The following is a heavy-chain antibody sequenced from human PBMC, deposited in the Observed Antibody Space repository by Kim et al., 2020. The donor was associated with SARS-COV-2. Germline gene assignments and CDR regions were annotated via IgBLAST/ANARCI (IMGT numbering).Heavy chain of an antibody. D-gene: IGHD3-9*01. V-gene: IGHV5-10-1*01. J-gene: IGHJ4*02. Sequence: PSFQRHVTISADKSISTAYLQWSSLKASDTAMYYCARPPNYDILTGYDYWGQGTLVTVSS. CDR3: ARPPNYDILTGYDY.